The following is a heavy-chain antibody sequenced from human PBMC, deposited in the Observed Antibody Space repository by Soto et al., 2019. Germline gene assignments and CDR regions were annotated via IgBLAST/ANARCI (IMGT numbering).Heavy chain of an antibody. D-gene: IGHD2-15*01. CDR3: ARDRGSLYCSGGSCYGVERFDY. CDR1: GFTFSSYG. J-gene: IGHJ4*02. Sequence: GGSLRLSCAASGFTFSSYGMHWVRQAPGKGLEWVAVIWYDGSNKYYADSVKGRFTISRDNSKNTLYLQMNSLRAEDTAVYYCARDRGSLYCSGGSCYGVERFDYWGQGTLVTVSS. CDR2: IWYDGSNK. V-gene: IGHV3-33*01.